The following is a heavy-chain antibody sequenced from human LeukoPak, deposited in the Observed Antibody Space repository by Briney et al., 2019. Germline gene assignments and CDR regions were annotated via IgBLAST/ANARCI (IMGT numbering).Heavy chain of an antibody. Sequence: GGSLRLSCAASRFIFSTYAMSWVRQAPGKGLEWISAISVSETTYYADSVKGRLTISRDNSKNTLYLQMNSLRAEDTAVYYCALSGGINWYGLECWGQGTLVTVSS. J-gene: IGHJ4*02. CDR1: RFIFSTYA. V-gene: IGHV3-23*01. D-gene: IGHD3-3*01. CDR3: ALSGGINWYGLEC. CDR2: ISVSETT.